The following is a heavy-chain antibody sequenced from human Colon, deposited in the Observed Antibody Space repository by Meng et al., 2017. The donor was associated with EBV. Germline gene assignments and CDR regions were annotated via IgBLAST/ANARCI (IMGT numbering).Heavy chain of an antibody. CDR2: ISTHTGNT. Sequence: HLVQSSSELKNPGASVTVSFKASGYTFTRYPMTWLRQAPGQGLEWMGWISTHTGNTTYAQGFTGRFVFSVDTSVSTAYLQISSLKAEDTAVYYCARGDYYDSSGLDYWGQGTLVTVSS. J-gene: IGHJ4*02. D-gene: IGHD3-22*01. CDR3: ARGDYYDSSGLDY. CDR1: GYTFTRYP. V-gene: IGHV7-4-1*02.